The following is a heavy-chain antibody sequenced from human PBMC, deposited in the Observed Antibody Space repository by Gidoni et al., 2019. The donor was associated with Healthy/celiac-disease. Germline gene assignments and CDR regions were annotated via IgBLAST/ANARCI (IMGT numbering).Heavy chain of an antibody. Sequence: QVQLVQSGAEVKKPGASVKVSCKASGYTLPGYYMHWVRQAPGQGLEWMGWINPNSGGTNYAQKFQGRVTMTRDTSISTAYMELSRLRSDDTAVYYCARDSSDIVVVPAAEGIDYWGQGTLVTVSS. J-gene: IGHJ4*02. D-gene: IGHD2-2*01. CDR1: GYTLPGYY. CDR2: INPNSGGT. CDR3: ARDSSDIVVVPAAEGIDY. V-gene: IGHV1-2*02.